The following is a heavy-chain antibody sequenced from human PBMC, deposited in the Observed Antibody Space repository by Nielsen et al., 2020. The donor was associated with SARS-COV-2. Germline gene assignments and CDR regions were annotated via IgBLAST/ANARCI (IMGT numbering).Heavy chain of an antibody. D-gene: IGHD3-3*01. Sequence: KVSCKGSGYSLPSNWISWVRQMPGKGLEWMGMIDPSDSYTNYSPSFQGHVTISADRSINTAYLQWGSLKASDTAIYYCARHYYDVVGSPGGYFDLWGRGTLVTVSS. CDR3: ARHYYDVVGSPGGYFDL. CDR1: GYSLPSNW. V-gene: IGHV5-10-1*01. CDR2: IDPSDSYT. J-gene: IGHJ2*01.